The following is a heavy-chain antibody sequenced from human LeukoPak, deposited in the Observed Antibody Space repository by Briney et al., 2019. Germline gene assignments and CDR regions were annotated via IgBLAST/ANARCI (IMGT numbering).Heavy chain of an antibody. Sequence: PGGSLRLSCAASGFTFSSYWMHWVRQAPGKGLVWVSRINSDGRSTTYADSVKGRFTISRDNAKNTLYLQMNSLRAKDTAVYYCAREYYYDNYFDYWGQGTLVTVSS. V-gene: IGHV3-74*01. J-gene: IGHJ4*02. CDR3: AREYYYDNYFDY. CDR2: INSDGRST. CDR1: GFTFSSYW. D-gene: IGHD3-22*01.